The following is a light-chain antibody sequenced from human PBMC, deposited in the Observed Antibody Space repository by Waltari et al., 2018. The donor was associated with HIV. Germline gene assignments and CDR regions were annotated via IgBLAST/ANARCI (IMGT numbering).Light chain of an antibody. CDR3: CSYSRSASYV. V-gene: IGLV2-14*03. J-gene: IGLJ1*01. Sequence: QSALTHPASVSGSPGQSITISCTGTSSDVVGYNYVSWYQQHPGRAPKVLISEVTNRTSGVSDRFSGSKSGNTASLTISGLLAEDDGDYYCCSYSRSASYVFGTGTKVTVL. CDR1: SSDVVGYNY. CDR2: EVT.